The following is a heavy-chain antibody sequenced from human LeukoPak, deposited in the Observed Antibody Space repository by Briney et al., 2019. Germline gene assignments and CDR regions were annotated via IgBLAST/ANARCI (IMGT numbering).Heavy chain of an antibody. CDR3: ARSLSYSSSWSSDY. V-gene: IGHV1-2*06. D-gene: IGHD6-13*01. CDR2: INPNSGGT. CDR1: GYTFTGYY. J-gene: IGHJ4*02. Sequence: ASVKVSCKASGYTFTGYYMHWVRQAPGQGLDWMGRINPNSGGTNYAQKFQGRVNMTRDTSISTAYMELSRLRSDDTAVYYCARSLSYSSSWSSDYWGQGTLVTVSS.